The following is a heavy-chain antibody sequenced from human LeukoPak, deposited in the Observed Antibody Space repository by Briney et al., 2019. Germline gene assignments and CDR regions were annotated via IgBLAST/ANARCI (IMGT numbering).Heavy chain of an antibody. D-gene: IGHD3-22*01. Sequence: GGSLRLSCAASGFTFSSYAMSWVRQAPGKGLEWVSAISGSGGSTYYADSVKGRFTISRDNSKNTLYLQMNSLRAEDTAVYYCARDPESLVVVVLDYWGQGTLVTVSS. V-gene: IGHV3-23*01. CDR1: GFTFSSYA. CDR2: ISGSGGST. J-gene: IGHJ4*02. CDR3: ARDPESLVVVVLDY.